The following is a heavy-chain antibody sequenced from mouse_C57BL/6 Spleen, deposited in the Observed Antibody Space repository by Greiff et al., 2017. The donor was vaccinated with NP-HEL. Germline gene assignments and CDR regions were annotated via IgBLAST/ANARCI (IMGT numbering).Heavy chain of an antibody. CDR3: ARSTMVQYYFDY. J-gene: IGHJ2*01. CDR2: ISDGGSYT. D-gene: IGHD2-1*01. Sequence: EVKLVESGGGLVKPGGSLKLSCAASGFTFSSYAMSWVRQTPEKRLEWVATISDGGSYTYYPDNVKGRFTISRDNAKNNLYLQMSHLKSEDTAMYYCARSTMVQYYFDYWGQGTTLTVSS. CDR1: GFTFSSYA. V-gene: IGHV5-4*03.